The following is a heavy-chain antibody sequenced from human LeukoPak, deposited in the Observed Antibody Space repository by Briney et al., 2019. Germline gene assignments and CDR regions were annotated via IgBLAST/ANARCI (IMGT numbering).Heavy chain of an antibody. CDR1: GFTFSSYA. CDR3: ARALIFDY. D-gene: IGHD3/OR15-3a*01. V-gene: IGHV3-53*01. Sequence: GGSLRLSCAASGFTFSSYAMSWVRQAPGKGLEWVSVVYSGGSTYYADSVKGRFTISRDNSKNTLYLQMNSLRAEDTAVYYCARALIFDYWGQGTLVTVSS. CDR2: VYSGGST. J-gene: IGHJ4*02.